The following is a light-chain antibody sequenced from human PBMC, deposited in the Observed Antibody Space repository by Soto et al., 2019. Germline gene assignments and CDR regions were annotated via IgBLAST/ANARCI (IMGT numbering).Light chain of an antibody. J-gene: IGLJ2*01. CDR3: AAWDGSLKGVV. V-gene: IGLV1-44*01. CDR2: NNN. CDR1: SSNIGSNT. Sequence: QAVLTQPPSASGTPGQRVTLSCSESSSNIGSNTVNWYQQFPGTAPKLLMYNNNQRPSGVPDRFSGSKSGTSASLAISGLQSEDEADYYCAAWDGSLKGVVFGGGTKLTVL.